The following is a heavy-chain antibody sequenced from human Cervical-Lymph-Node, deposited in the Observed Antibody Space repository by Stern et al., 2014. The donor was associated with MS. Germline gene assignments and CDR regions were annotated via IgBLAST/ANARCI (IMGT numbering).Heavy chain of an antibody. CDR1: GYSFTNYW. V-gene: IGHV5-51*01. D-gene: IGHD4-11*01. J-gene: IGHJ4*02. Sequence: EVQLVESGAEVTKPGESLKISCKGSGYSFTNYWISWVRQTPGKGLEWMGFIHPSDPETSYSPSFQGQVTISVDTTIPTPHPHSSSLKASDTAMYYCARSAYSIITSFDYWGQGTLVTVSS. CDR2: IHPSDPET. CDR3: ARSAYSIITSFDY.